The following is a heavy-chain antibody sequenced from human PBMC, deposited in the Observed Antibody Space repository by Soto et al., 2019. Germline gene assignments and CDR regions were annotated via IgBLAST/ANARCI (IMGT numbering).Heavy chain of an antibody. CDR2: ISSSSSTI. D-gene: IGHD5-12*01. CDR3: ARGWLRLLFDY. V-gene: IGHV3-48*01. Sequence: EVQLVESGGGLVQPGGSLRLSCAASGFTFSSYSMNWVRQAPGKGLEWVSYISSSSSTIYYADSVKGRFTISRDNAKNSLYLQMNSLRAEDTAVYYRARGWLRLLFDYWGQGTLVTVSS. J-gene: IGHJ4*02. CDR1: GFTFSSYS.